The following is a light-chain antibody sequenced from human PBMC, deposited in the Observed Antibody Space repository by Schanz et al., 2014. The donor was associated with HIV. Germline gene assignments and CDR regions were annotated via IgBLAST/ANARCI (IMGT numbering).Light chain of an antibody. Sequence: EIVMTQSPATLSVSPGERATLSCRASQSVSSNLAWYQQKPGQAPRLLIYGASTRATGIPARFSGSGSGTDFTLTISRLEPEDFAVYYCQQYGGSPTFGQGTKVEIK. V-gene: IGKV3-15*01. CDR2: GAS. J-gene: IGKJ1*01. CDR3: QQYGGSPT. CDR1: QSVSSN.